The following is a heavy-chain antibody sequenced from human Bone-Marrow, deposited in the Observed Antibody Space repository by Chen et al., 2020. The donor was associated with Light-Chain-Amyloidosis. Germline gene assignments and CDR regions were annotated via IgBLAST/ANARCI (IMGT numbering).Heavy chain of an antibody. CDR3: ARTGTSGYFYYR. Sequence: QVQLVQSGAEVRQPGASVKASCKASGYTFTSFDINWVRQAPGQGLEWVGWMNPNNGATNYAQKFQGRVTMTRNTSISTAYLELSSLRSEDTAMYYCARTGTSGYFYYRWGQGTLVTASS. J-gene: IGHJ4*02. CDR1: GYTFTSFD. CDR2: MNPNNGAT. V-gene: IGHV1-8*01. D-gene: IGHD3-22*01.